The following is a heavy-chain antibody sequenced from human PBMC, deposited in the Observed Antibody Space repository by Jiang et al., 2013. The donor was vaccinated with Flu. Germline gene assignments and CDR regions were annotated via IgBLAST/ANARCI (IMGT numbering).Heavy chain of an antibody. CDR3: ARRPSLGRGYSLVGYYFDY. CDR2: IYYSGST. Sequence: PGLVKPSETLSLTCTVSGGSISSSSYYWGWIRQPPGKGLEWIGSIYYSGSTYYNPSLKSRVTISVDTSKNQFSLKLSSVTAADTAVYYCARRPSLGRGYSLVGYYFDYWGQGTLVTVSS. D-gene: IGHD5-18*01. CDR1: GGSISSSSYY. V-gene: IGHV4-39*01. J-gene: IGHJ4*02.